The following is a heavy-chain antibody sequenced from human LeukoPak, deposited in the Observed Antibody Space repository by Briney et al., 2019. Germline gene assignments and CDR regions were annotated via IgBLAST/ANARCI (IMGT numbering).Heavy chain of an antibody. D-gene: IGHD5-24*01. J-gene: IGHJ4*02. CDR1: GFTFDDYA. V-gene: IGHV3-9*01. Sequence: PGRSLRLSCAASGFTFDDYAMHWVRQAPGKGLEWVSGISWNSGSIGYADSVKGRFTISRDNAKNSLYLQMNSLRAEDTALYCCAKDLREMATIPYFDYWGQGTLVTVSS. CDR3: AKDLREMATIPYFDY. CDR2: ISWNSGSI.